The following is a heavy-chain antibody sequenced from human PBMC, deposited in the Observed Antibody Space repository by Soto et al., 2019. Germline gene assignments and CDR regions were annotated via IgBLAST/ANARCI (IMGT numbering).Heavy chain of an antibody. CDR1: GFTFSSYA. Sequence: EVQLLESGGGLVQPGGSLRLSCAASGFTFSSYAMSWVRQAPGKGLEWVSAISGSGGSTYYADSVKGRFTISRDNSKKRLYLQTSSLRAEDTAVYYCAKTVVAATWGFDAFDIWGQGTMVTVSS. J-gene: IGHJ3*02. CDR2: ISGSGGST. CDR3: AKTVVAATWGFDAFDI. V-gene: IGHV3-23*01. D-gene: IGHD2-15*01.